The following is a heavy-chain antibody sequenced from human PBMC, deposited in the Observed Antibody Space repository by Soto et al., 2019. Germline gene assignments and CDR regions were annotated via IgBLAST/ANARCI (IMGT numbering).Heavy chain of an antibody. CDR2: ISYDGSNE. CDR1: GFTFSSYA. Sequence: LRLSCAASGFTFSSYAMHWVRQAPGKGLEWVAVISYDGSNEYYADSVKGRFTISRDNSKNTLYLQMNSLRAEDTAVYYCARDYYDFWSGYSIQYYYYYYGMDVWGQGTTATVSS. D-gene: IGHD3-3*01. CDR3: ARDYYDFWSGYSIQYYYYYYGMDV. J-gene: IGHJ6*02. V-gene: IGHV3-30-3*01.